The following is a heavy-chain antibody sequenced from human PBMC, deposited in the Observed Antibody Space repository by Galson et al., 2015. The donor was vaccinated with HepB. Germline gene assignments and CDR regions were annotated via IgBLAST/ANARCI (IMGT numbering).Heavy chain of an antibody. CDR2: MSGISSTI. V-gene: IGHV3-48*01. J-gene: IGHJ4*02. Sequence: SLRLSCAASGFTLSSYSMNWVRQAPGKGLEWVSYMSGISSTIYYADSVKGRFTISRDDAKNSLYLQMNILRAEDTAVYYCARESIYYDTSGYLKRGNYFDYWGQGTLLTVSS. D-gene: IGHD3-22*01. CDR3: ARESIYYDTSGYLKRGNYFDY. CDR1: GFTLSSYS.